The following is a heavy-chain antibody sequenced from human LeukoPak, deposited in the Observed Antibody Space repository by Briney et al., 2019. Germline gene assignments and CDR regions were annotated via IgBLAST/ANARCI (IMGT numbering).Heavy chain of an antibody. CDR3: ALLMTTVTTPNWFDP. CDR2: INSEGSST. Sequence: GGSLRLSCAASGFTFSSYWMHWVRQAPGKGLVGVSRINSEGSSTSYADSVKGRFTISRDNAKNTLYLQMNSLRAEDTAVYYCALLMTTVTTPNWFDPWGQGTLVTVSS. D-gene: IGHD4-17*01. J-gene: IGHJ5*02. V-gene: IGHV3-74*01. CDR1: GFTFSSYW.